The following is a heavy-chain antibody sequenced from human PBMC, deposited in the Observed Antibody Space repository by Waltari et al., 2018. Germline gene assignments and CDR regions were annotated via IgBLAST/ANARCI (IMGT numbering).Heavy chain of an antibody. J-gene: IGHJ4*02. CDR3: ARGVGDKNFFHY. CDR2: SLPLFSEA. Sequence: QVHLVQSGAEVKKPGSSVKVSCRASGGPLSDYAITWVRQAPGQCLEWMGGSLPLFSEANYAQKFQGRVTITTDASTNTAYLELTSLRSEDTAVYFCARGVGDKNFFHYWGQGTLVTVSS. D-gene: IGHD3-10*01. CDR1: GGPLSDYA. V-gene: IGHV1-69*05.